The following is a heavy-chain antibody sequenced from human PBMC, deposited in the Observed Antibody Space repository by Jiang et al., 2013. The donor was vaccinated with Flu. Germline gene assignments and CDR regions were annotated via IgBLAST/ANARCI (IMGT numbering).Heavy chain of an antibody. V-gene: IGHV4-39*01. CDR1: GGSISSSEYY. CDR3: ASGRGTYSHFYSMDV. Sequence: GPGLVKPSETLSLTCIVSGGSISSSEYYWAWIRQPPGKGLEWIGNIYSGGSTYYNPPLNSRVTISVDTSRNQCSLKLSSVTPQTRLSIYCASGRGTYSHFYSMDVWAQGTTVTVSS. D-gene: IGHD2-21*01. CDR2: IYSGGST. J-gene: IGHJ6*02.